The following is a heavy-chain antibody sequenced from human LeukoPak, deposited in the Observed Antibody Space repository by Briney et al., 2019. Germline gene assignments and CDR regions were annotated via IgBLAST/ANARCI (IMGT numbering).Heavy chain of an antibody. CDR2: ISPGGGTI. V-gene: IGHV3-48*01. CDR1: GFAFGSEA. Sequence: GGSLRLSCAVSGFAFGSEAMSWVRQSPARGLEWVASISPGGGTIYYADSVKGRFTISRDNAKNSLYLQMNSLRAEDTGVYYCARDLAAHTIEWGQGTLVTVSS. J-gene: IGHJ4*02. D-gene: IGHD3-3*01. CDR3: ARDLAAHTIE.